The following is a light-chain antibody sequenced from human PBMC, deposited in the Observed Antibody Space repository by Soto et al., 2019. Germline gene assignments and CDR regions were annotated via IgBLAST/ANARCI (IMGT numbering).Light chain of an antibody. CDR1: SSDVGGYNY. CDR3: CSNAGNLDV. V-gene: IGLV2-11*01. J-gene: IGLJ1*01. Sequence: QSALTQPPSVSGSPGQSVTISCTGTSSDVGGYNYVAWYQQHPGKAPKVRIYDVSKRPSGVPDRFSGSKSGNTASLTISGLQAEDEADYYCCSNAGNLDVFGTGTKLTVL. CDR2: DVS.